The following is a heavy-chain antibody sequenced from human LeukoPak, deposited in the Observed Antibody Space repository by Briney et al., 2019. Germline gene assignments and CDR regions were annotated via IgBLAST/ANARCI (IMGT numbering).Heavy chain of an antibody. Sequence: GGSLRLSCEASGFTFSNYNMNWVRQAPGKGLEWISSITTSSTYIYYADSVKGRFTISRDNAKNSLYLQMNSLRAEDTAVYYCAELGITMIGGVWGKGTTVTISS. J-gene: IGHJ6*04. CDR1: GFTFSNYN. D-gene: IGHD3-10*02. V-gene: IGHV3-21*01. CDR2: ITTSSTYI. CDR3: AELGITMIGGV.